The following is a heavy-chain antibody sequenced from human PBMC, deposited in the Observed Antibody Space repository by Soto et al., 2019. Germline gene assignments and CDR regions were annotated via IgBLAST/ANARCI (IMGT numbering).Heavy chain of an antibody. CDR1: GGTFSSYA. J-gene: IGHJ6*02. CDR3: ARGVPNYYYGMDV. CDR2: IIPIFGTA. V-gene: IGHV1-69*13. Sequence: SVKVSCKASGGTFSSYAVSWVRQAPGQGLEWMGGIIPIFGTANYAQKFQGRVTITADESTSTAYMELSSLRSEDTAVYYCARGVPNYYYGMDVWGQGTTVTVSS.